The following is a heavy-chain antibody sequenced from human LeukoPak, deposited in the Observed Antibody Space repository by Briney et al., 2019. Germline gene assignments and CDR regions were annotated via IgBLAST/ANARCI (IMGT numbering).Heavy chain of an antibody. V-gene: IGHV3-30*02. CDR2: IHTDQTIQ. CDR1: GFTFSGFG. J-gene: IGHJ5*01. CDR3: DYYNSGSYSTPDS. D-gene: IGHD3-10*01. Sequence: GGSLRLSCAASGFTFSGFGMHWVRQAPGKGLEWVAYIHTDQTIQYYADSVKGRFTISRDNSKNTLYLQMKTLRSEDTAVYYCDYYNSGSYSTPDSWGQGTQVTVSS.